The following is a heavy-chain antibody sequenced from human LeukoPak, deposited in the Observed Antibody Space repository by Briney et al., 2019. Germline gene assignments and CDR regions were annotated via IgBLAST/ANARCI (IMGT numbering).Heavy chain of an antibody. Sequence: PGGSLRLSCAASGFTFSSYSMNWARQAPGKGLEWVSSISSSSSYIYYADSVKGRFTISRDNAKNSLYLQMNSLRAEDTAVYYCATRRSGYYYYLDSWGQGSLVTVSS. D-gene: IGHD3-22*01. CDR3: ATRRSGYYYYLDS. J-gene: IGHJ4*02. CDR2: ISSSSSYI. CDR1: GFTFSSYS. V-gene: IGHV3-21*01.